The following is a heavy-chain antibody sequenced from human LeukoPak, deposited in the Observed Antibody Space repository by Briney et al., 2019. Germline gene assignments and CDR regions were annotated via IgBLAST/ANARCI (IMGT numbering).Heavy chain of an antibody. J-gene: IGHJ4*02. CDR3: ARTGYSSGTDY. D-gene: IGHD6-19*01. CDR1: GGSISSGSYY. Sequence: PSETLSLTCTVSGGSISSGSYYWSWIRQPAGKGLEWIGRIYTSGSTNYNPSLKSRVTISVDTSKNQFSLKLSSVTAADTAVYYCARTGYSSGTDYWGQGTLVTVSS. CDR2: IYTSGST. V-gene: IGHV4-61*02.